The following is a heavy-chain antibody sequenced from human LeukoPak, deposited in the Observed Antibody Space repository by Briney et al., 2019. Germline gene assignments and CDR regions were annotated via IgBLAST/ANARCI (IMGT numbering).Heavy chain of an antibody. CDR3: ARAGYSNAFDI. J-gene: IGHJ3*02. CDR2: ISSSSGYI. CDR1: GFTFSSYS. Sequence: GGSLRLSCAASGFTFSSYSMNWVRQAPGKGLEWVSSISSSSGYIYYADSVKGRFTISRDNAKNSLYLQMNSLRAEDTAVYYCARAGYSNAFDIWGQGTMVTVSS. V-gene: IGHV3-21*01. D-gene: IGHD5-18*01.